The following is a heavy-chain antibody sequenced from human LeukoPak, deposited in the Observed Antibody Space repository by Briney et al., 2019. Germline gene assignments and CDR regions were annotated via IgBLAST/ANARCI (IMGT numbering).Heavy chain of an antibody. V-gene: IGHV1-69*05. CDR2: IMPLFGTA. CDR1: GGTFNNSA. Sequence: SVKVSCKTSGGTFNNSAISWVRLAPGQGLEWLGGIMPLFGTAGYAQKFQGRVTITKDESTRTVYLELTSLTSDDTAVYYCARDVHGDYGSGWFDPWGQGTLVSVSS. D-gene: IGHD4-17*01. CDR3: ARDVHGDYGSGWFDP. J-gene: IGHJ5*02.